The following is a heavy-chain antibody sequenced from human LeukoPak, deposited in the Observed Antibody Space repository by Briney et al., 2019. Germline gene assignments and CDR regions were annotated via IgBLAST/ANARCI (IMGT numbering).Heavy chain of an antibody. CDR3: AHSITMVRGVIPPYYFDY. V-gene: IGHV2-5*01. CDR2: IDWNDDK. Sequence: SGPTLVNPTQTLTLTCTFSGFSLSTSGVGVGWIRQPPGKALEWLALIDWNDDKRYSPSLKSRLTITKDTSKNQVVLTMTNMDPVDTATYYCAHSITMVRGVIPPYYFDYWGQGTLVTVSS. D-gene: IGHD3-10*01. J-gene: IGHJ4*02. CDR1: GFSLSTSGVG.